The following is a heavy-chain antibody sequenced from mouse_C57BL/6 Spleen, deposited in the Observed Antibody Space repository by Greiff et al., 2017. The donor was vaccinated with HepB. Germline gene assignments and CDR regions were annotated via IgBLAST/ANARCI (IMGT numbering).Heavy chain of an antibody. J-gene: IGHJ4*01. Sequence: EVKLVESGGGLVQPGGSLKLSCAASGFTFSDYYMYWVRQTPEKRLEWVAYISNGGGSTYYPDTVKGRFTISRDNAKNTLYLQMSRLKSEDTAMYYCARSMDYWGQETSVTVSS. CDR2: ISNGGGST. CDR3: ARSMDY. CDR1: GFTFSDYY. V-gene: IGHV5-12*01.